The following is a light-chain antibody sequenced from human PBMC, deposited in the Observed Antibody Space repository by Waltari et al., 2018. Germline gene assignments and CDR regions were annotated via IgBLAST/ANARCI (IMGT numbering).Light chain of an antibody. CDR3: QQSYSLLRLT. CDR2: ATY. CDR1: QSINNY. J-gene: IGKJ4*01. Sequence: DIQMTQSPSYLSASVGDTVTITCRASQSINNYLTWYQQKPGKAPILWIYATYTLQSGVPSRFSGRGSGTDFTLTISNLQPEDFATYYCQQSYSLLRLTFGGGTKVDIK. V-gene: IGKV1-39*01.